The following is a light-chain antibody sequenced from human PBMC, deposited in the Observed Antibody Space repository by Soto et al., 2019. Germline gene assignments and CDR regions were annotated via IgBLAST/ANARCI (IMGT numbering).Light chain of an antibody. CDR1: QSVSSSY. Sequence: EIVLTQSPGTLSLSPGERATLSCSASQSVSSSYLAWYQQKPGQAPRLLIYGASTRATDIPARFSGSGSGTEFTLTISSLQSEDFAVYFCQQYNNWPLAFGQGTRLEIK. V-gene: IGKV3-15*01. CDR2: GAS. CDR3: QQYNNWPLA. J-gene: IGKJ5*01.